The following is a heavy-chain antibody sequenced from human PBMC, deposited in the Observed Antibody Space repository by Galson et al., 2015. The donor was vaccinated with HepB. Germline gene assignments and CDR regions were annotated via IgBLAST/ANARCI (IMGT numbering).Heavy chain of an antibody. D-gene: IGHD3-10*01. Sequence: SLRLSCAGSGFTFSLYSMNWVRQAPGKGLEWVSYISNSASTIYYADSLKGRFTISRDNAKSSLYLQINSLKDEDTAVYYCARLRGSQRPDAFDIWGQGTMVTVSS. CDR3: ARLRGSQRPDAFDI. J-gene: IGHJ3*02. V-gene: IGHV3-48*02. CDR2: ISNSASTI. CDR1: GFTFSLYS.